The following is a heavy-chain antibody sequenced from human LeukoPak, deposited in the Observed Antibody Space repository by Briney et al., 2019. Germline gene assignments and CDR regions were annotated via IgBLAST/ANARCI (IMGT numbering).Heavy chain of an antibody. V-gene: IGHV3-30*18. CDR3: AKDRRHYYDSSGSTYYFAS. CDR1: GFTFSSYG. CDR2: ISYDGSNK. J-gene: IGHJ4*02. Sequence: PGGSLRLSCAASGFTFSSYGMHWVRQAPGKGLEWVAVISYDGSNKYYADSVKGRFTISRDNSKNTLYLQMNSLRAEDTAVYYCAKDRRHYYDSSGSTYYFASWGQGTLVTVPS. D-gene: IGHD3-22*01.